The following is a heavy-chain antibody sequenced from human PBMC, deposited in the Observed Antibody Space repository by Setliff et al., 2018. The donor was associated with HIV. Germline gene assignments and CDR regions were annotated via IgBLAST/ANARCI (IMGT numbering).Heavy chain of an antibody. Sequence: SETLSLTCTVSSGSISSGGYFWDWIRQHPGKGLEWIGYIYYTGSTYYNPSLKSRVTISIDTSKNQFSLNLSSVTAADSAVYYCAKLSRLTSLRNAFDIWGQGAVVTVSS. V-gene: IGHV4-31*03. D-gene: IGHD3-10*01. J-gene: IGHJ3*02. CDR3: AKLSRLTSLRNAFDI. CDR2: IYYTGST. CDR1: SGSISSGGYF.